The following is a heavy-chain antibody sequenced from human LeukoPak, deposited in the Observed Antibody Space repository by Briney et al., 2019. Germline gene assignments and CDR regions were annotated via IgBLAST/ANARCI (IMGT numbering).Heavy chain of an antibody. D-gene: IGHD2-15*01. CDR1: GGSFSGYY. V-gene: IGHV4-34*01. CDR2: INHSGST. CDR3: ARASYCSGGSCWIDY. Sequence: SETLSLTCAVYGGSFSGYYRSWIRQPPGKGLEWIGEINHSGSTNYNPSLKSRVTISVDTSKNQFSLKLSSVTAADTAVYYCARASYCSGGSCWIDYWGQGTLVTVSS. J-gene: IGHJ4*02.